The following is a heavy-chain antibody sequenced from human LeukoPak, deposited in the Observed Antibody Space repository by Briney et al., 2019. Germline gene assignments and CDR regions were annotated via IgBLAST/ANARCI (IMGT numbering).Heavy chain of an antibody. CDR1: GFTFHSYA. CDR2: IYYSGST. Sequence: LRLSCAASGFTFHSYAMTWVRQAPGKGLEGIGHIYYSGSTYYNPSLKSRVTISVATSKNQFSLKLSSVTAADTAVYYCARDQYSSGWRVADYWGQGGLVSVSS. J-gene: IGHJ4*02. CDR3: ARDQYSSGWRVADY. D-gene: IGHD6-19*01. V-gene: IGHV4-31*11.